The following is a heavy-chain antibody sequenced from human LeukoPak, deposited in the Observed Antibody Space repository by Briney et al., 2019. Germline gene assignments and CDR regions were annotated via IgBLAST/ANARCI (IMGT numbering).Heavy chain of an antibody. CDR2: ISYDGSNK. J-gene: IGHJ4*02. Sequence: PGRSLRLSRAASGFTFSSYAMHWVRQAPGKGLEWVAVISYDGSNKYYADSVKGRFTISRDNSKNTLYLQMNSLRAEDTAVYYCAREITVTYYFDYWGQGTLVTVSS. CDR1: GFTFSSYA. CDR3: AREITVTYYFDY. V-gene: IGHV3-30-3*01. D-gene: IGHD4-11*01.